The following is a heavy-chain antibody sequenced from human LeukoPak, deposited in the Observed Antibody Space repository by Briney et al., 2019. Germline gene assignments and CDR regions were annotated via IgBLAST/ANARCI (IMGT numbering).Heavy chain of an antibody. CDR3: ARQQGYGDYPHYFDY. D-gene: IGHD4-17*01. Sequence: GGSLRLSCAASGFTFSSYSMNWVRQAPGKGLEWVSYISSSGSTIYYADSVKGRFTISRDNAKNSLYLQMNSLRAEDTAVYYCARQQGYGDYPHYFDYWGQGTLVTVSS. CDR1: GFTFSSYS. V-gene: IGHV3-48*04. J-gene: IGHJ4*02. CDR2: ISSSGSTI.